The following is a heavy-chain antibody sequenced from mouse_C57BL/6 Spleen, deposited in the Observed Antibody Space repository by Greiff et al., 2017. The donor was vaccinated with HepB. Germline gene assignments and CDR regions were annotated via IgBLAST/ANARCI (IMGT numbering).Heavy chain of an antibody. V-gene: IGHV1-76*01. CDR3: AREGFGTTVVARYAY. CDR1: GYTFTDYY. Sequence: QVQLQQSGAELVRPGASVKLSCKASGYTFTDYYINWVKQRPGQGLEWIARIYPGSGNTYYNEKFKGKATLTAEKSSSTAYMQLSSLTSEDSAVYFCAREGFGTTVVARYAYWGQGTLVTVSA. CDR2: IYPGSGNT. D-gene: IGHD1-1*01. J-gene: IGHJ3*01.